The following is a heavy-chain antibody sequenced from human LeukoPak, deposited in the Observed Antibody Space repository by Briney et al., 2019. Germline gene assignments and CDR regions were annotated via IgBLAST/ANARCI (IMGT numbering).Heavy chain of an antibody. D-gene: IGHD3-22*01. CDR2: ISSSSYI. CDR3: ARDSQKTYYYDSSGYPFDY. V-gene: IGHV3-21*01. J-gene: IGHJ4*02. Sequence: GGSLRLSCAASGFTFSSYSMNWVRQAPGKGLEWVSSISSSSYIYYADSVKGRFTISRDNAKNSLYLQTNSLRAEDTAVYYCARDSQKTYYYDSSGYPFDYWGQGTLVTVSS. CDR1: GFTFSSYS.